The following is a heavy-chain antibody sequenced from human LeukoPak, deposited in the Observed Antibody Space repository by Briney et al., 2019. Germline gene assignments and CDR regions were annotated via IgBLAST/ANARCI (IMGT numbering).Heavy chain of an antibody. CDR3: ARVRHYFDSSGFPFDY. Sequence: SETLSLTCTVSGGSISSSSYYWGWIRQPPGKGLEWIGSIYYSGSTYYNPSLKSRVTISVDTSKNQFSLKLSSVTAADTAVYYCARVRHYFDSSGFPFDYWGQGILVTVSS. CDR2: IYYSGST. V-gene: IGHV4-39*07. J-gene: IGHJ4*02. CDR1: GGSISSSSYY. D-gene: IGHD3-22*01.